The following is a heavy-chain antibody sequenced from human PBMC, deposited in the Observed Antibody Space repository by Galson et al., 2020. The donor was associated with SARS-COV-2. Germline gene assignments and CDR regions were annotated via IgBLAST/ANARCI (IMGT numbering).Heavy chain of an antibody. CDR2: IYYSGST. CDR3: ARDILPGYSYGPWRFEEDYYYGMDV. Sequence: SETLSLTCTVSGGSISSGGYYWSWIRQHPGKGLEWIGYIYYSGSTYYNPSLKSRVTISVDTSKNQFSLKLSSVTAADTAVYYCARDILPGYSYGPWRFEEDYYYGMDVWGQGTTVTVSS. D-gene: IGHD5-18*01. CDR1: GGSISSGGYY. V-gene: IGHV4-31*03. J-gene: IGHJ6*02.